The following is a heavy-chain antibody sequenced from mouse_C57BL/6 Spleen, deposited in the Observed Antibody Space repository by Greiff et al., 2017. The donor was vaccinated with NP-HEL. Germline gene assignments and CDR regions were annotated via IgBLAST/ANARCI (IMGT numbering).Heavy chain of an antibody. CDR2: IYPGGGYT. CDR3: ARRGPIYYVYDEESYFDY. V-gene: IGHV1-63*01. J-gene: IGHJ2*01. Sequence: QVQLQQSGAELVRPGTSVKMSCKASGYTFTNYWIGWAKQRPGHGLEWIGDIYPGGGYTNYNEKFKGKATLTADKSSSTAYMQFSSLTSEDSAIYYCARRGPIYYVYDEESYFDYWGQGTTLTVSS. D-gene: IGHD2-2*01. CDR1: GYTFTNYW.